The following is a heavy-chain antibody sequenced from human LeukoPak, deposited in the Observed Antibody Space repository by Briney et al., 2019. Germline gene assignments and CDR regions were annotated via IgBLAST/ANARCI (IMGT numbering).Heavy chain of an antibody. CDR2: MNPNSGNT. Sequence: ASVEVSCKASGYTFTSYDINWVRQATGQGLEWMGWMNPNSGNTGYAQKFQGRVTITRNTSISTAYMELSSLRSEDTAVYYCARGSGSSPSDFDYWGQGTLVTVSS. V-gene: IGHV1-8*03. D-gene: IGHD6-6*01. CDR3: ARGSGSSPSDFDY. J-gene: IGHJ4*02. CDR1: GYTFTSYD.